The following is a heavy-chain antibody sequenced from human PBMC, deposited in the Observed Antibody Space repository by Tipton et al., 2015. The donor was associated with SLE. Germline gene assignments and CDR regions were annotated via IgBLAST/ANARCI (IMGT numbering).Heavy chain of an antibody. D-gene: IGHD2-21*01. CDR2: IYYSGST. V-gene: IGHV4-59*01. CDR3: ARDHVGDYCSGDCYPSGLLDS. CDR1: GDSISSSY. J-gene: IGHJ4*02. Sequence: TLSLTCNVSGDSISSSYWTWFRQPPGKGLEWIGYIYYSGSTNYNPSLKSRVTISLEMSQNQFSLKLTSVTAADTAVYYCARDHVGDYCSGDCYPSGLLDSWGQGTLVTVSS.